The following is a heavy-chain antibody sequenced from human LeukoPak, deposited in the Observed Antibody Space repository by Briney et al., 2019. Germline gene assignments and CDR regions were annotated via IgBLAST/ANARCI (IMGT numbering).Heavy chain of an antibody. CDR1: GFTFSSYA. CDR2: ISGSGGST. V-gene: IGHV3-23*01. J-gene: IGHJ4*02. CDR3: AKTYYGSGSYRGYYFDY. D-gene: IGHD3-10*01. Sequence: GGSLRLSCAASGFTFSSYAMSWVRQAPGKGLEWVSAISGSGGSTYYADSVKGRLTISRDNSKNTLYLQMNSLRAEDTAVYYCAKTYYGSGSYRGYYFDYWGQGTLVTVSS.